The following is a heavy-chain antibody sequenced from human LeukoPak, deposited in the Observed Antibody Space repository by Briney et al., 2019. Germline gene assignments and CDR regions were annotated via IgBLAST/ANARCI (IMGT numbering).Heavy chain of an antibody. J-gene: IGHJ3*02. Sequence: SETLSLTCAVSGYSLSSGYYWGWIRQPPGKGLEWIGSIYHSGSTYYNPSLKRRVTISVDTSKNQFSLKLSPVTAADTAVYYCARRRSHDAFDIWGQGTMVTVSS. CDR3: ARRRSHDAFDI. V-gene: IGHV4-38-2*01. CDR1: GYSLSSGYY. CDR2: IYHSGST.